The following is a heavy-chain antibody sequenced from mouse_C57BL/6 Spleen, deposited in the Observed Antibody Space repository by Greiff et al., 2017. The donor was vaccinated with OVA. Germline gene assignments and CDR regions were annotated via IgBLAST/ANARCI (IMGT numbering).Heavy chain of an antibody. J-gene: IGHJ1*03. Sequence: EVQLQQSVAELVRPGASVKLSCTASGFNIKNTYMPWVKQRPEQGLEWIGRIDPANGNTKYAPKFQGKATITADTSSNTAYLQLSSLTSEDTAIYYCARGGRYFYWYFDVWGTGTTVTVSS. CDR1: GFNIKNTY. V-gene: IGHV14-3*01. CDR3: ARGGRYFYWYFDV. CDR2: IDPANGNT.